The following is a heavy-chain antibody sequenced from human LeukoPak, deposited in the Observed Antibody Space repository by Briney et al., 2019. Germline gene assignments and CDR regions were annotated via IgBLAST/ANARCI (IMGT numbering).Heavy chain of an antibody. V-gene: IGHV4-34*01. Sequence: SETLSLTCAVYGGSFNDYYWSLIRQPPGKGLEWIGEINHSGSTNYAPSLKGRVTISVDTSKNQLSLKLNSVTAADTAVYYCARRAPISRVLAYWGQGTLVTVSS. CDR2: INHSGST. D-gene: IGHD3-3*01. CDR3: ARRAPISRVLAY. CDR1: GGSFNDYY. J-gene: IGHJ4*02.